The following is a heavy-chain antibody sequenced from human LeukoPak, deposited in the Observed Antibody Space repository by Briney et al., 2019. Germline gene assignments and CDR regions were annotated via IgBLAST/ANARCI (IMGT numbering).Heavy chain of an antibody. CDR2: INPSGGST. CDR3: ARDRGGYNVLDY. CDR1: GYTFTSYY. D-gene: IGHD5-24*01. Sequence: ASVKVSCKASGYTFTSYYMHWVRQAPGQGLEWMGIINPSGGSTSYAQKFQGRVTMTRDTSTSTVYMELSSLRSEDTAMYYCARDRGGYNVLDYWGQGTLVTVSS. V-gene: IGHV1-46*01. J-gene: IGHJ4*02.